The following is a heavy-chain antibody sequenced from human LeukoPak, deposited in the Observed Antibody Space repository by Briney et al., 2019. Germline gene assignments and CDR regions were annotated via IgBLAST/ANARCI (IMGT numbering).Heavy chain of an antibody. Sequence: GGSLRLSCAASGFIFSSYWMSWVRQAPGKGLEWVANIKQDGSEKYYVDSVEGRFAISRDNAKNSLYLQMNSLRAEDTAIYYCARWRSQHSEFDLWGQGTLATISS. D-gene: IGHD3-3*01. V-gene: IGHV3-7*01. CDR1: GFIFSSYW. CDR2: IKQDGSEK. J-gene: IGHJ4*02. CDR3: ARWRSQHSEFDL.